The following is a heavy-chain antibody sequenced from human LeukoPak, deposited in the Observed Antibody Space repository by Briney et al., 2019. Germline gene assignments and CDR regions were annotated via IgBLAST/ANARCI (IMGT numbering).Heavy chain of an antibody. CDR3: ASWAVGDIRITSSDNLSFDY. V-gene: IGHV4-38-2*02. CDR2: IYHSGST. CDR1: GYSISSGYY. D-gene: IGHD2-2*01. Sequence: SETLSLTCTVSGYSISSGYYWGWIRQPPGKGLEWIGSIYHSGSTYYNPSLKSRVTISVDTSKNQFSLKLSSVTAADTAVYYCASWAVGDIRITSSDNLSFDYWGQGTLVTVSS. J-gene: IGHJ4*02.